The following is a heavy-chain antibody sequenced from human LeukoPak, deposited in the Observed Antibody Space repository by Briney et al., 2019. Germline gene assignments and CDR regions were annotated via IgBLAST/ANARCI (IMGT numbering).Heavy chain of an antibody. CDR1: GGSISSYY. V-gene: IGHV4-59*12. CDR2: IYYSGST. D-gene: IGHD3-22*01. CDR3: ARDGGYYDSSEGPYAFDI. Sequence: SETLSLTCTVSGGSISSYYWSWIRQPPGKGLEWIGYIYYSGSTYYNPSLKSRVTISVDTSKNQFSLKLSSVTAADTAVYYCARDGGYYDSSEGPYAFDIWGQGTMVTVSS. J-gene: IGHJ3*02.